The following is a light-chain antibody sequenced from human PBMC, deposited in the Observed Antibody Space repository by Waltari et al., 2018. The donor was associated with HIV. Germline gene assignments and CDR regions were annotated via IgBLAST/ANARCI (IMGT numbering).Light chain of an antibody. CDR1: RLDYKY. V-gene: IGLV3-1*01. Sequence: SYELTQPPSVSVSPGQTASITCSGDRLDYKYVSWYQQKPGQSPVLVIDQNSGRPSGIPGRFSGSKSGNTATLTISGTQAMDEADFYCQSWDSSYVVFGGGTKLIVL. CDR2: QNS. J-gene: IGLJ3*02. CDR3: QSWDSSYVV.